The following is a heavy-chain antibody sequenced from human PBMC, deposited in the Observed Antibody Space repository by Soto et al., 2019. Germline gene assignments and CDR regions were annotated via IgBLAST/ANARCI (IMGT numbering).Heavy chain of an antibody. CDR1: GFTFSSYA. J-gene: IGHJ5*02. V-gene: IGHV3-23*01. D-gene: IGHD3-10*01. CDR3: AKNLLSGYYGSGSANWFDP. CDR2: ISGSGGST. Sequence: GGSLRLSCAASGFTFSSYAMSWVRQAPGKGLEWVSAISGSGGSTYYADSVKGRFTISRDNSKNTLYLQMNSLRAEDTAVYYCAKNLLSGYYGSGSANWFDPWGQGTLVTVSS.